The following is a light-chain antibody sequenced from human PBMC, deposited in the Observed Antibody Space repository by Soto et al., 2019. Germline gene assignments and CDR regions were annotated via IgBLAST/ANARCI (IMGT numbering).Light chain of an antibody. CDR2: AAS. V-gene: IGKV1-9*01. Sequence: DIQLTQSPFFLSASVGDRVTITCRASQGISSSLAWHQQRPGKAPKVLIHAASTLQSGVPSRFSGSGSGTECTLTISSLQPEDFATYYCQQFNSYPLTFGGGTKVEIK. CDR1: QGISSS. CDR3: QQFNSYPLT. J-gene: IGKJ4*01.